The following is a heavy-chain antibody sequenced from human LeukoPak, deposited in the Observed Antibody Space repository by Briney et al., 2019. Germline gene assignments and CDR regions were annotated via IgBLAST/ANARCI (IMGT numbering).Heavy chain of an antibody. CDR3: VRDNRSYNFDY. J-gene: IGHJ4*02. V-gene: IGHV3-74*01. D-gene: IGHD1-26*01. Sequence: GGSLRLSCAASGFTFSRYWMHWVRQAPGKGLVWVSCIKSDGSSTSIADSAKGRFTISRDNAKNTVYLQMNRLRAEDTAVYYCVRDNRSYNFDYWGQGTLVTVSS. CDR1: GFTFSRYW. CDR2: IKSDGSST.